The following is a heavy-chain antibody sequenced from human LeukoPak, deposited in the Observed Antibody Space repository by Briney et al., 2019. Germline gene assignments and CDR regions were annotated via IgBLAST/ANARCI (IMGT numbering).Heavy chain of an antibody. CDR1: GFTFSGYV. Sequence: PGGSLRLSCAASGFTFSGYVMYWVRQAPGKGLEYVSAISSNGGRTYYANSVKGRFTISRDNSKDTLYLQMGSLRAEDMAVYYCARDPDVLRGVITSLRGMGVWGQGTTVTVSS. CDR3: ARDPDVLRGVITSLRGMGV. CDR2: ISSNGGRT. J-gene: IGHJ6*02. D-gene: IGHD3-10*01. V-gene: IGHV3-64*01.